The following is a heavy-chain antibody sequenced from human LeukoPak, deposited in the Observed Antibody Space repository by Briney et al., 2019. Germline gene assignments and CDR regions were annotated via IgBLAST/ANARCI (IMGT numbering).Heavy chain of an antibody. D-gene: IGHD3-9*01. Sequence: GESLRLSCAASGFTFSSYEMNWVRQAPGKGLEWDSYISSSGSTIYYADSVKGRFTISRDNAKNSLYLQMNSLRAEDTAVYYCARDRLYYDILTGYYYSDHGMDVWGQGTTVTVSS. CDR2: ISSSGSTI. J-gene: IGHJ6*02. V-gene: IGHV3-48*03. CDR3: ARDRLYYDILTGYYYSDHGMDV. CDR1: GFTFSSYE.